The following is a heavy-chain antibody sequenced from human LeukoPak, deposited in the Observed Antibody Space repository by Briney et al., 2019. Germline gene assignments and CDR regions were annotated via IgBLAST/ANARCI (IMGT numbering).Heavy chain of an antibody. D-gene: IGHD3-3*01. CDR1: EYTFTGYY. CDR3: AREFSFGGFWSGYPIRGDPYAFDI. V-gene: IGHV1-2*02. CDR2: INPNSGGT. Sequence: ASVKVSCKASEYTFTGYYIYWVRQAPGQGLEWMGWINPNSGGTNYAQKFQGRVTMTRDTSINTAYMELSRLTSDDTAVYYCAREFSFGGFWSGYPIRGDPYAFDILGQGTMVTVSS. J-gene: IGHJ3*02.